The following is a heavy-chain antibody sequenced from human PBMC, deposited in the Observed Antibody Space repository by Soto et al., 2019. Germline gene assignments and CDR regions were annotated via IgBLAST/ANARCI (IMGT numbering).Heavy chain of an antibody. CDR2: IYYGGST. CDR3: ARHVVDVMATITSFDS. CDR1: GGSISSSRYY. J-gene: IGHJ4*02. D-gene: IGHD5-12*01. Sequence: QLQLQESGPGLVKPSETLSLTCSVSGGSISSSRYYWGWIRQPPGKGLEWIATIYYGGSTYYNPSLRSRVTISVDTSKCQLSLKLSSVAAADTAVYYCARHVVDVMATITSFDSWGQGTLVTVSS. V-gene: IGHV4-39*01.